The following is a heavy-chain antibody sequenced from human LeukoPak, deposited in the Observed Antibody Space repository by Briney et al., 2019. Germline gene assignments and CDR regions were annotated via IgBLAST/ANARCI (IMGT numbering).Heavy chain of an antibody. Sequence: GGSLRLSCVASGYTFSSHGMTWVRQAPGKGLEWVSNINGPGDNPYYSETVKGRFTISRDNSKNTVYLRMNSLRAEDTAIYCAKVTVCFGCYFDYWGQGILVTVSS. D-gene: IGHD3-10*02. CDR2: INGPGDNP. J-gene: IGHJ4*02. CDR1: GYTFSSHG. CDR3: AKVTVCFGCYFDY. V-gene: IGHV3-23*01.